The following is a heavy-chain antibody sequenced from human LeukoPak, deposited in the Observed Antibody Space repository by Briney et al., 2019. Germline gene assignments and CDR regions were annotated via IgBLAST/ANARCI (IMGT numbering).Heavy chain of an antibody. V-gene: IGHV1-18*04. D-gene: IGHD4-23*01. CDR1: GYTLTSYS. CDR3: VRDSGWELRHFFFDD. CDR2: ISPSNGDT. Sequence: ASVKVSCKASGYTLTSYSINWVRRAPGQGLEWMGWISPSNGDTSYAQKVQDRVTMTTDTSTTTVYMELRSLGSDDTAIYYCVRDSGWELRHFFFDDWGQGTLVTVSS. J-gene: IGHJ4*02.